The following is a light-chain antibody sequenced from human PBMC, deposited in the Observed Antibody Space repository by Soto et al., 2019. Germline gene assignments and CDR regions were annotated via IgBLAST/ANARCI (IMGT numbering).Light chain of an antibody. CDR3: QQYNSYSPYI. J-gene: IGKJ2*01. Sequence: DTQMTQSPSTLSAFVGDRVTITCRASQSMSGSLAWYQQKPGKAPKLLIYDASYLEGGVPSRFSGSGSGTEFTLTISGLHPDDFATYYCQQYNSYSPYIFGQGTKLEIK. V-gene: IGKV1-5*01. CDR2: DAS. CDR1: QSMSGS.